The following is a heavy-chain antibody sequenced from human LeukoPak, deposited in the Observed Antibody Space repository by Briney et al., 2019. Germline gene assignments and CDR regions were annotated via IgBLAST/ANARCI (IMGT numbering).Heavy chain of an antibody. CDR2: MKHDGSEF. D-gene: IGHD5-24*01. J-gene: IGHJ4*02. Sequence: GGSLRLSCAASGFTFSSYWMSWVRQAPGKGLEWVANMKHDGSEFYNADSVKGRFTISRDHAKNALYLQMNNLRAEDTSVYYCARDRRDGYNLLDYWGQGTLVTVSS. CDR1: GFTFSSYW. V-gene: IGHV3-7*01. CDR3: ARDRRDGYNLLDY.